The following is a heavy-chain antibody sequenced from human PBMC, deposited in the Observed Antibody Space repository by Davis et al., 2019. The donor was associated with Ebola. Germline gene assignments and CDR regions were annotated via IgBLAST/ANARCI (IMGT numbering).Heavy chain of an antibody. Sequence: PGGSLRLSCAASGFTFSSYGMHWVRQAPGKGLEWVAVISYDGSNKYYADSVKGRFTISRDNSKNTLYLQMNSLRAEDTAVYYCAKLTDYYGSGSYYFDYWGQGTLVTVSS. J-gene: IGHJ4*02. D-gene: IGHD3-10*01. CDR3: AKLTDYYGSGSYYFDY. V-gene: IGHV3-30*18. CDR2: ISYDGSNK. CDR1: GFTFSSYG.